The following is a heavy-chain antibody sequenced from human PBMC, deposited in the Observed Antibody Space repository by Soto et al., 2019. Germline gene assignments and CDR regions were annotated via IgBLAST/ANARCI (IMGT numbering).Heavy chain of an antibody. CDR3: ARREGGWLLSIDAFDI. J-gene: IGHJ3*02. V-gene: IGHV3-7*01. CDR2: IKQDGSEK. Sequence: PGESLKISCAASEFTFSNYAMSWVRQAPGKGLEWVANIKQDGSEKYYVDSVKGRFTISRDNAKNSLYLQMNSLRAEDTAVYYCARREGGWLLSIDAFDIWGQGTMVTVSS. CDR1: EFTFSNYA. D-gene: IGHD3-9*01.